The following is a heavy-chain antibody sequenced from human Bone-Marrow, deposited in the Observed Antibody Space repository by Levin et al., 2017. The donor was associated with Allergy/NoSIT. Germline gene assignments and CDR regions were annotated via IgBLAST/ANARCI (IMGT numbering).Heavy chain of an antibody. J-gene: IGHJ4*02. CDR2: IDWDDDK. CDR3: ARHMIRGVKGVDY. V-gene: IGHV2-70*11. D-gene: IGHD3-10*01. Sequence: TLSLTCTFSGFSLSTSRMCVSWIRQPPGKALEWLARIDWDDDKYYSTSLKTRLTISKDTSKNQLVLPMTNMDPVDTATYYCARHMIRGVKGVDYWGQGTLVTVSS. CDR1: GFSLSTSRMC.